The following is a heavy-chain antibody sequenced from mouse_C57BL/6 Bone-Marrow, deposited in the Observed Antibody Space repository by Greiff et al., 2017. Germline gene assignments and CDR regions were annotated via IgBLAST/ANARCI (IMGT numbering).Heavy chain of an antibody. CDR2: IHPNSGST. J-gene: IGHJ1*03. D-gene: IGHD2-3*01. CDR1: GYTFTSYW. CDR3: ARWDGYYWYFDV. V-gene: IGHV1-64*01. Sequence: QVQLQQPGAELVKPGASVKLSCKASGYTFTSYWMHWVKQRPGQGLEWIGMIHPNSGSTNYNEKFKSKATLTVDKSSITAYMQLSSLTSEDSAVYYCARWDGYYWYFDVWGTGTTVTVSS.